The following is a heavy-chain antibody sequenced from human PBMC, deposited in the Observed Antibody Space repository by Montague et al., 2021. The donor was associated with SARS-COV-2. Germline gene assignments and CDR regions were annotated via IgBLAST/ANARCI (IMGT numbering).Heavy chain of an antibody. CDR1: GGSISSSSYY. D-gene: IGHD1-26*01. CDR3: ARLWDTVYYYYGMDV. J-gene: IGHJ6*02. Sequence: SETLSLTCTVSGGSISSSSYYWGWIRQPPGKGLERIGSIYYSGSTYYNPSLKSRVTISVDTSKNQFSLKLSSVTAADTAVYYCARLWDTVYYYYGMDVWGQGTTVTVSS. CDR2: IYYSGST. V-gene: IGHV4-39*01.